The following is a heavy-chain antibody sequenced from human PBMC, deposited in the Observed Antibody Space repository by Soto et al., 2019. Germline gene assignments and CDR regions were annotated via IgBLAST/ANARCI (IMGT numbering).Heavy chain of an antibody. V-gene: IGHV1-8*01. J-gene: IGHJ4*02. CDR3: ATSGGGWYLY. CDR1: GYTFSRYD. D-gene: IGHD6-19*01. Sequence: QVQLVQSGAEVKKPGASVKVSCKASGYTFSRYDINWVRQATGQGLERMGWLNPNSGDTGYAQKFQGRVTLTRNTSMNTAYIELSSLTSDDTAVYYCATSGGGWYLYWGQGTLVTVSS. CDR2: LNPNSGDT.